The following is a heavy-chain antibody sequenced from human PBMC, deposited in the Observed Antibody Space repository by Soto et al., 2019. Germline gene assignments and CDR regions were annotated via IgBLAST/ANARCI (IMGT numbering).Heavy chain of an antibody. J-gene: IGHJ4*02. CDR2: IGPDGSNM. D-gene: IGHD6-19*01. V-gene: IGHV3-74*01. Sequence: GGSLRLSCAASGFIFSSHWMHWVRQAPGKGLVWVSHIGPDGSNMRDADSVQGRFTISRDNARNTLYLQMNSLRDEDTAVYYCARGAIAVAPPFDYWGQGTLVTVSS. CDR3: ARGAIAVAPPFDY. CDR1: GFIFSSHW.